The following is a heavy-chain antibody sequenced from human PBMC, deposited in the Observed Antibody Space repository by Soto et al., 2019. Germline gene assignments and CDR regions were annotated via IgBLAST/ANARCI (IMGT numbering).Heavy chain of an antibody. CDR1: GGSISSGGYY. CDR3: AGLYGSGSYDDY. Sequence: PSETLSLTCTVSGGSISSGGYYWSWIRQHPGKGLEWIGYIYYSGITYYNPSLKSRVTISVDTSKNQFSLKLSSVTAADTAVYYCAGLYGSGSYDDYWGQGTLVTVSS. V-gene: IGHV4-31*03. CDR2: IYYSGIT. J-gene: IGHJ4*02. D-gene: IGHD3-10*01.